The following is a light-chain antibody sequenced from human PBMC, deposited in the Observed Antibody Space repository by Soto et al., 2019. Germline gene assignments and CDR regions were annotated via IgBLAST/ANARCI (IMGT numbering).Light chain of an antibody. CDR1: SSDVGNYNY. V-gene: IGLV2-14*01. J-gene: IGLJ1*01. Sequence: QSVLTQPACVSGSPGQSITSSCTGTSSDVGNYNYVSWYLQHPGKAPKLIIYAVSNRPSGVSNRFSGSRSGNTASLTISGLQAEDEADYSCSSYTSTNTYVFGTGTKVTVL. CDR3: SSYTSTNTYV. CDR2: AVS.